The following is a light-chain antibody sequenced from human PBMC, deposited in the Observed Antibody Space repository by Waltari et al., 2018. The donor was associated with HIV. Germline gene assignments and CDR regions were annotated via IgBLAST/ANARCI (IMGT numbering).Light chain of an antibody. J-gene: IGLJ3*02. CDR2: EVT. V-gene: IGLV2-14*01. CDR1: TSDINYVNN. CDR3: TSYVSSASPE. Sequence: QSALPQPASVSGSPGQSITISCTATTSDINYVNNVPWYQHQPGKVPKVIISEVTNRPSGVSSRFSGSKSGNTASLTISGLQAEDEADYFCTSYVSSASPEFGGWTRLTVL.